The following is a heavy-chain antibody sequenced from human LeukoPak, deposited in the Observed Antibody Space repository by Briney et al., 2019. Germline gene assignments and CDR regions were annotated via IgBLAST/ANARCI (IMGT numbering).Heavy chain of an antibody. CDR3: ATSQRLTSIDY. Sequence: SETLSLTCAVYGGSFSGYYWSWIRQPPGKGLEWIGEINHSGSTNYNPSLKSRVTISVDTSKNQFSPKLSSVTAADTAVYYCATSQRLTSIDYWGQGTLVTVFS. V-gene: IGHV4-34*01. J-gene: IGHJ4*02. D-gene: IGHD3-16*01. CDR1: GGSFSGYY. CDR2: INHSGST.